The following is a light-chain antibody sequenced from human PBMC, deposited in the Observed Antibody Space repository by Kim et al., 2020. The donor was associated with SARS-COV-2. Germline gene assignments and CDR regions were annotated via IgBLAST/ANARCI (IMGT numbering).Light chain of an antibody. V-gene: IGKV3-15*01. Sequence: EIVMTQSPATLSVSPGERTTLSCRASQSVSSNLAWYQQKRGQAPRLLISGASTRATGIPARFSGSGSGTEFTLTISSLQSEDFAIYYCQQYNNWPVSFGQGTKLEI. CDR3: QQYNNWPVS. CDR2: GAS. J-gene: IGKJ2*03. CDR1: QSVSSN.